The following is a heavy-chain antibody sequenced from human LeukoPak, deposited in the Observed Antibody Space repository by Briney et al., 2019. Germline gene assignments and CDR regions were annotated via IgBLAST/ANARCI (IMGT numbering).Heavy chain of an antibody. V-gene: IGHV4-39*01. CDR1: GGSISSSSYY. CDR3: ARLARGELLLPFWFDP. D-gene: IGHD1-26*01. CDR2: IYYSGTT. Sequence: SETLSLTCTVSGGSISSSSYYWGWLRQPPGKGLEWIVSIYYSGTTYYNPSLKSRVTISVDTSKNQFSLKLSSVTAADTAVYYCARLARGELLLPFWFDPWGQGTLVTVSS. J-gene: IGHJ5*02.